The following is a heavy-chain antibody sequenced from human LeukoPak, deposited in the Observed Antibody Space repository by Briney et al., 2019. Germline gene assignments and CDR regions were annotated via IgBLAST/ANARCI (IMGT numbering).Heavy chain of an antibody. CDR2: IYSGGST. V-gene: IGHV3-53*05. Sequence: GGSLRLSCAASGFTVSSNYMSWVRQAPGKGLEWVSVIYSGGSTYYADSVKGRFTISRDNSKNTLYLQMNSLRAEDTAVYYCASIAARPGFDYWGQGTLVTVSS. D-gene: IGHD6-6*01. CDR3: ASIAARPGFDY. J-gene: IGHJ4*02. CDR1: GFTVSSNY.